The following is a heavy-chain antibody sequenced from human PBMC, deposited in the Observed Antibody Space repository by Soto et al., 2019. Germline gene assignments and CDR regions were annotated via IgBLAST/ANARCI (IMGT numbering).Heavy chain of an antibody. CDR2: TYSSGRS. J-gene: IGHJ6*02. CDR3: VSHATDHTASYYSAMDV. CDR1: GDSITTSGYY. D-gene: IGHD2-21*02. V-gene: IGHV4-39*01. Sequence: SETLSLTCNVSGDSITTSGYYWDWIRQNPGKGLEWIGSTYSSGRSYYNPSLSRRVTISLDPAKNQIYLKVNSVTAAATAALYCVSHATDHTASYYSAMDVWGQGTTVTVSS.